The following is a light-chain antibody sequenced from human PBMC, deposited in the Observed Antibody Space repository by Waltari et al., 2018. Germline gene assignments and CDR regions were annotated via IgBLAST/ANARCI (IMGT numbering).Light chain of an antibody. Sequence: IQLTQSPSSLSASLGDRVTITCRASTNIDIYLNWYQQRPGKAPNVLISVASNLRSGVPSRFSGSGSGTVFTLTSNNLQPEDFATYYCQQSYSIATFGQGTKLEMK. CDR3: QQSYSIAT. J-gene: IGKJ2*01. V-gene: IGKV1-39*01. CDR2: VAS. CDR1: TNIDIY.